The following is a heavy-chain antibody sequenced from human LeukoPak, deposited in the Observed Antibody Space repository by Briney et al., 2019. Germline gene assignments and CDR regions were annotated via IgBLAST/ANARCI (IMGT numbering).Heavy chain of an antibody. CDR1: GFIFSSYW. J-gene: IGHJ4*02. Sequence: GGSLRLSCAASGFIFSSYWMHWVRQAPGKGLVWVSHINNDGSSTNYADSMKGRFTISRDNAKNTLYLQMNSLRAEDTAIYYCATSRTFDYWGQGTLVTVSS. V-gene: IGHV3-74*01. CDR2: INNDGSST. D-gene: IGHD2-2*01. CDR3: ATSRTFDY.